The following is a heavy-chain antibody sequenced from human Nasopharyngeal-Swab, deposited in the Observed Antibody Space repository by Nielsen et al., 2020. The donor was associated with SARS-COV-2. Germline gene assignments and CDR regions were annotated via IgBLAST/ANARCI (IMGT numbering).Heavy chain of an antibody. CDR2: ISGSGGST. V-gene: IGHV3-23*01. CDR3: AKAYYDFWSGYRLITGTTHFDY. J-gene: IGHJ4*02. D-gene: IGHD3-3*01. Sequence: VRQAPGEGLEWVSAISGSGGSTYYADSVKGRFTISRDNSKNTLYLQMNSLRAEDTAVYYCAKAYYDFWSGYRLITGTTHFDYWGQGTLVTVSS.